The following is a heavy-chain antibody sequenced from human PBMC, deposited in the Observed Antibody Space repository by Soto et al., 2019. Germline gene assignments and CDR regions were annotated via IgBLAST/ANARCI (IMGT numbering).Heavy chain of an antibody. Sequence: EVQLVESGGGLVKPGGSLRLSCGASGFSFNNAWLNWVRQAPGKGLECVGRIKSKSDGELAEYAAPVKDRFTISRDDSKNTVFLQMNSLKTEDTAVYYCALIPSDYWGQGTLVTVSS. CDR1: GFSFNNAW. CDR2: IKSKSDGELA. V-gene: IGHV3-15*07. CDR3: ALIPSDY. J-gene: IGHJ4*02.